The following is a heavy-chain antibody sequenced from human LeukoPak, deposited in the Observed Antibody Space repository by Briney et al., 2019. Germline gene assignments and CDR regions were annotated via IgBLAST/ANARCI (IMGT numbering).Heavy chain of an antibody. J-gene: IGHJ5*02. V-gene: IGHV3-30-3*01. CDR3: ARDGRYCSGGSCYHNWFDP. CDR2: ISYDGSNK. D-gene: IGHD2-15*01. Sequence: GGSLRLSCAASGFTFSSYAMHWVRQAPGKGLEWVAVISYDGSNKYYADSVKGRFTISRDNSKNTLYPQMNSLRAEDTAVYYCARDGRYCSGGSCYHNWFDPWGQGTLVTVSS. CDR1: GFTFSSYA.